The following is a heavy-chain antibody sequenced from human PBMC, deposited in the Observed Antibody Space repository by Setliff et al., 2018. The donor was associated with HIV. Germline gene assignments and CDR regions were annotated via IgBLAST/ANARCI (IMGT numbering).Heavy chain of an antibody. CDR3: ARSLCYYDSCGYYYNY. D-gene: IGHD3-22*01. CDR1: GYSFTSNW. J-gene: IGHJ4*02. CDR2: THPVDSDT. Sequence: PGESLKISCKGSGYSFTSNWIGWVRQMPGKGLEWMGITHPVDSDTRYSPSFQGQVTISVYKSINTAYLQWNSLKASDTAMYYCARSLCYYDSCGYYYNYWGQGTLVTVSS. V-gene: IGHV5-51*01.